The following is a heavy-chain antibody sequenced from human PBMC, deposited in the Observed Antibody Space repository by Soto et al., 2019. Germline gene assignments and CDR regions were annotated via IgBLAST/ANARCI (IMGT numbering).Heavy chain of an antibody. CDR3: ASGLQAPVAV. CDR2: IYHSGST. CDR1: GGSISSGGYS. V-gene: IGHV4-30-2*01. Sequence: QLQLQESGSGLVKPSQTLSLTCAVSGGSISSGGYSWSWIRQPPGKGLEWIGYIYHSGSTSYNPSLTSRVTLSVDRSKDQRALKLSSVTAADTAVYYCASGLQAPVAVWGQGTTGTVSS. J-gene: IGHJ6*02. D-gene: IGHD4-4*01.